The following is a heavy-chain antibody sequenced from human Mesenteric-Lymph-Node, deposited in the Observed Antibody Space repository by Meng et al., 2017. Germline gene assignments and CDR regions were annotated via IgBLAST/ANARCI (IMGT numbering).Heavy chain of an antibody. Sequence: GESLKISCAASGFTFSSYWMSWVRQAPGKGLEWVAVIWYDGSKKYYADSVKGRFTISRDDSKNTLYLQMNSLRAEDTAVYYCAREVRRGYSGYDSDSWGQGTLVTVSS. CDR1: GFTFSSYW. CDR3: AREVRRGYSGYDSDS. J-gene: IGHJ4*02. V-gene: IGHV3-33*08. D-gene: IGHD5-12*01. CDR2: IWYDGSKK.